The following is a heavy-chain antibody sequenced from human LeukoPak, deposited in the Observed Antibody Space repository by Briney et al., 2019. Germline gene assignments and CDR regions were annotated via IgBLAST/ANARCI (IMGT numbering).Heavy chain of an antibody. CDR1: GFTFSSYG. V-gene: IGHV3-23*01. Sequence: GGSLRLSCAVSGFTFSSYGMSWVRQAPGKGLEWVSAISGSGGSTYYADSVKGRFTISRDNSKNTLYLQINSLRAEDTAVYYCAKDHLPGIVVADRDYWGQGTLVTVSS. CDR3: AKDHLPGIVVADRDY. CDR2: ISGSGGST. D-gene: IGHD6-19*01. J-gene: IGHJ4*02.